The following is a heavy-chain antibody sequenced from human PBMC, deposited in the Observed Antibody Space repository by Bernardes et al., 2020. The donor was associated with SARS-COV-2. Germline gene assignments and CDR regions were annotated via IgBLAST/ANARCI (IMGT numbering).Heavy chain of an antibody. D-gene: IGHD3-22*01. J-gene: IGHJ5*02. CDR1: GRSISSGGYY. V-gene: IGHV4-31*03. CDR3: ARGRTMIVVVHPFDP. CDR2: IYYSGST. Sequence: TLSLTCTVSGRSISSGGYYWSWIRQHPGKGLEWIGYIYYSGSTYYNPSLKSRVTISVDTSKNQFSLKLSSATAADTAVYYCARGRTMIVVVHPFDPWGQGALVTVSS.